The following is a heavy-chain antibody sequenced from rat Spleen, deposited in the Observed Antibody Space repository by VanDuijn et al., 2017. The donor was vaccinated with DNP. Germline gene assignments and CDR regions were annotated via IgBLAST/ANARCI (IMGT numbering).Heavy chain of an antibody. Sequence: QVQLKESGPGLVQPSQTLSLTCTVSGFSLTNYHVNWVRQPPGKGLEWMGVIWTGGSTAYNSLLKSRLSIRRDISKSQVFLNMNSRQTEDTATYYCARDRANWEDYFDYWGQGVMVTVSS. CDR3: ARDRANWEDYFDY. CDR1: GFSLTNYH. D-gene: IGHD5-1*01. CDR2: IWTGGST. J-gene: IGHJ2*01. V-gene: IGHV2-43*01.